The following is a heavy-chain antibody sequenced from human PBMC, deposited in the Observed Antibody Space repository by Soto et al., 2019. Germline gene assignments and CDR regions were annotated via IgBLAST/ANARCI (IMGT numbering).Heavy chain of an antibody. Sequence: QVQLQESGPGLVEPSWTLSLTCAVSGDSISSSHWWSWVRQPPGKGLEWIGEIFHSGATKYNPSLESRVTMSVDKSNNQLSLKLRSVTAADTAVYYCARQLERGDLPEGFEYWGQGTLATVSS. D-gene: IGHD1-1*01. CDR3: ARQLERGDLPEGFEY. J-gene: IGHJ4*02. V-gene: IGHV4-4*02. CDR2: IFHSGAT. CDR1: GDSISSSHW.